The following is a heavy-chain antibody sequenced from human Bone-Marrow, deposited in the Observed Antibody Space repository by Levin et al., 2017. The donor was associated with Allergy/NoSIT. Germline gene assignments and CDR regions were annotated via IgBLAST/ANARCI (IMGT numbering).Heavy chain of an antibody. CDR3: VRALAVSGTGY. D-gene: IGHD6-19*01. V-gene: IGHV3-7*04. J-gene: IGHJ4*02. CDR1: GFTFSNYW. CDR2: IKEDGSDK. Sequence: GGSLRLSCAASGFTFSNYWMSWVRQAPGKGLEWVANIKEDGSDKYYVDSVKGRFTISRDNAKNSLYLQMNSLRAEDTAVYYCVRALAVSGTGYWGQGTLVTVSS.